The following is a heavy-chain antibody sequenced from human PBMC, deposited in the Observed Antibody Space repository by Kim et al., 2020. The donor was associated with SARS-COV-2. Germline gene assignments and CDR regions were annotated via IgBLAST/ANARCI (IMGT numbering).Heavy chain of an antibody. Sequence: SVKVSCKASGGTFSSYAISWVRQAPGQGLEWMGRIIPILGIANYAQKFQGRVTITADKSTSTAYMELSSLRSEDTAVYYCARATSSSPLDYWGQGTLVTVSS. V-gene: IGHV1-69*04. CDR2: IIPILGIA. CDR3: ARATSSSPLDY. CDR1: GGTFSSYA. D-gene: IGHD6-6*01. J-gene: IGHJ4*02.